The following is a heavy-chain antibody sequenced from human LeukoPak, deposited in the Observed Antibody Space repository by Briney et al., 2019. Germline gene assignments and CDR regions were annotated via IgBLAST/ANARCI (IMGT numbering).Heavy chain of an antibody. J-gene: IGHJ4*02. Sequence: PSETLSLTCTVSGGSISSYYWSWIRQPPGKGLEWIGYIYYSGSTNYNPSLTSRVTISVDTSKNQFSLKLSSVTAADTAVYYCARARSGYSGGRIDYWGQGTLVIVSS. CDR1: GGSISSYY. D-gene: IGHD5-12*01. CDR3: ARARSGYSGGRIDY. CDR2: IYYSGST. V-gene: IGHV4-59*01.